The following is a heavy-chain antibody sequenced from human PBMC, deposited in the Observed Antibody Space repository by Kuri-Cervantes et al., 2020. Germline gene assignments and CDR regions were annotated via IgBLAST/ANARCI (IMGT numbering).Heavy chain of an antibody. CDR1: GFTFDDYG. J-gene: IGHJ4*02. Sequence: GESLKISCAASGFTFDDYGMSWVRQGPGKGLEWVSSINWNGGSTGYADSVKGRFTISRDNAKNSLYLQMNSLRAEDTALYYCAREEGGSYFRQFDYWGQGTLVTVSS. CDR3: AREEGGSYFRQFDY. CDR2: INWNGGST. V-gene: IGHV3-20*04. D-gene: IGHD1-26*01.